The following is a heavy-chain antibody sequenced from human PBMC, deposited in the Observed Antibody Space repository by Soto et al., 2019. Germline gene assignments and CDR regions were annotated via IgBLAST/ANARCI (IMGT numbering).Heavy chain of an antibody. Sequence: QVQLQQWGAGLLKPSETLSLTCAVYGGSLSGYYGNWIRQSPGKGLEWIGEINHSGSTNYNPSLKSRVTISIDTSKNQFSLKLSSVTAADTAVYYCARTRTLDVWGQGTAVIVSS. D-gene: IGHD4-17*01. CDR2: INHSGST. J-gene: IGHJ6*02. CDR1: GGSLSGYY. V-gene: IGHV4-34*01. CDR3: ARTRTLDV.